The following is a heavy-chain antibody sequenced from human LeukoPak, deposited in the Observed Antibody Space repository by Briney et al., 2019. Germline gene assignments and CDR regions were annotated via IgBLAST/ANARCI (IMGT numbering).Heavy chain of an antibody. CDR3: AKGIVVVVAATDAFDI. D-gene: IGHD2-15*01. Sequence: GGSLRLSCAASGFTFSSYAMSWVRQAPGKGLEWVSAISGSGGSTYYADSVKGRFTISRDNSKNTLYLQMNSLRAEDTAVHYCAKGIVVVVAATDAFDIWGQGTMVTVSS. CDR1: GFTFSSYA. J-gene: IGHJ3*02. V-gene: IGHV3-23*01. CDR2: ISGSGGST.